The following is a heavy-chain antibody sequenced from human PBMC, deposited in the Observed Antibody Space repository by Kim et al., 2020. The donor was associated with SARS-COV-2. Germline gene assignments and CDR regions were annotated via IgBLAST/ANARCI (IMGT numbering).Heavy chain of an antibody. V-gene: IGHV3-33*01. J-gene: IGHJ3*02. CDR3: ARGNYGAFDI. D-gene: IGHD1-7*01. Sequence: NKYYADSVKGRFTISRDNSKNTLYLQMNSLRAEDTAVYYCARGNYGAFDIWGQGTMVTVSS. CDR2: NK.